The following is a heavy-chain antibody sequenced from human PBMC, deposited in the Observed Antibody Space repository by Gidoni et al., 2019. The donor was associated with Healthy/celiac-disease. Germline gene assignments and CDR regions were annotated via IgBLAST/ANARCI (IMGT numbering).Heavy chain of an antibody. CDR1: GLTFRSYG. CDR3: ARDGRQWLVRGGAFDI. D-gene: IGHD6-19*01. J-gene: IGHJ3*02. CDR2: IWYDGSNK. V-gene: IGHV3-33*01. Sequence: QVQLVESGGGVVQPGRSLRLSCAASGLTFRSYGMHWVRQAPGKGLEWVAVIWYDGSNKYYADSLKGRFTISRDNSKNTLYLQMNSLRAEDTAVYYCARDGRQWLVRGGAFDIWGQGTMVTVSS.